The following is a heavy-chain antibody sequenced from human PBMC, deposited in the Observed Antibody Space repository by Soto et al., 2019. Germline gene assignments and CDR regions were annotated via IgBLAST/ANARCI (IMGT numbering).Heavy chain of an antibody. CDR1: GGSISSSSYY. V-gene: IGHV4-39*01. CDR2: IYYSGST. CDR3: ARTLWFGELLSGLSWFDP. D-gene: IGHD3-10*01. J-gene: IGHJ5*02. Sequence: SETLSLTCTVSGGSISSSSYYWGWIRQPPGKGLEWIGSIYYSGSTYYNPSLKSRVTISVDTSKNQFSLKLSSVTAADTAVYYCARTLWFGELLSGLSWFDPWGQGTRVTVSS.